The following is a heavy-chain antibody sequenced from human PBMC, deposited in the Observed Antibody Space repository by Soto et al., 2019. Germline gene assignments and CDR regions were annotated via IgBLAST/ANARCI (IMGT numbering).Heavy chain of an antibody. D-gene: IGHD3-22*01. J-gene: IGHJ5*02. CDR1: GYSFSKFG. CDR2: VSGHNGNT. CDR3: AREVSGNFYETSAYSGDP. Sequence: QVQLVQSGSEVKKHGASVRVSGTASGYSFSKFGITWGRQAQGQGLVLVGWVSGHNGNTNYEQKLQGRNTMTEDTFTTTAHKLMRSLSSEVTAIYDCAREVSGNFYETSAYSGDPWGQGTRVTAS. V-gene: IGHV1-18*01.